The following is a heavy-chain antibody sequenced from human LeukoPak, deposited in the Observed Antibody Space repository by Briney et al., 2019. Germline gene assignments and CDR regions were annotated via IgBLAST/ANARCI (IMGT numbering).Heavy chain of an antibody. CDR1: GGSISSSYW. CDR2: IYHSGTT. D-gene: IGHD3-10*01. V-gene: IGHV4-4*02. J-gene: IGHJ5*02. Sequence: SETLSLTCAVSGGSISSSYWWIWVRQPPGKGLEWIGEIYHSGTTNYNPSLKSRVTVSVDNSKNQFSLKLSSVTAADTAVYYCARDKGALDYYGSGSYIWFDPWGQGTLVTVSS. CDR3: ARDKGALDYYGSGSYIWFDP.